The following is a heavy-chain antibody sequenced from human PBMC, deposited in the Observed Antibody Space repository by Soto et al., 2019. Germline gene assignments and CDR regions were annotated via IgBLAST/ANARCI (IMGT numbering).Heavy chain of an antibody. CDR3: VRDTAYCSGGTCYSSHDMDV. CDR1: GFTFGSFT. CDR2: ISSSRAYI. V-gene: IGHV3-21*01. J-gene: IGHJ6*02. Sequence: EVHLVEAGGGLVKPGESLTLSCAASGFTFGSFTLNWVRQAPGKGLELVSSISSSRAYISYAESVKGRFTISRDNSKNTLYLEMNSLRVEDTAVYHCVRDTAYCSGGTCYSSHDMDVWGQGTTVTVSS. D-gene: IGHD2-15*01.